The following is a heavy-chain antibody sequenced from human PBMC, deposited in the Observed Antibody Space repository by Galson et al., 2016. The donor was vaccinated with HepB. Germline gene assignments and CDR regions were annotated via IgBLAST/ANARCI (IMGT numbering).Heavy chain of an antibody. J-gene: IGHJ4*02. CDR2: TRNRARSYTT. CDR1: GFILSDYY. Sequence: SLRLSCAASGFILSDYYMDWARQAPGKGLEWVGRTRNRARSYTTDYGASVKGRFILSRDNSKSPVYLQMSGMKPEDTAVYYCARTGLGDFDYWGRGTLVAVSS. CDR3: ARTGLGDFDY. D-gene: IGHD5/OR15-5a*01. V-gene: IGHV3-72*01.